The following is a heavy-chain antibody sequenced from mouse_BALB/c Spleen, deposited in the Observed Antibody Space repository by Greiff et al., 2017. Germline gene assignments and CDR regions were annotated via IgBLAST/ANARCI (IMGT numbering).Heavy chain of an antibody. J-gene: IGHJ3*01. CDR3: ASITTALAY. D-gene: IGHD1-2*01. CDR1: GFNIKDTY. V-gene: IGHV14-3*02. CDR2: IDPANGNT. Sequence: VQLKQSGAELVKPGASVKLSCTASGFNIKDTYMHWVKQRPEQGLEWIGRIDPANGNTKYDPKFQGKATITADTSSNTAYLQLSSLTSEDTAVYYCASITTALAYWGQGTLVTVSA.